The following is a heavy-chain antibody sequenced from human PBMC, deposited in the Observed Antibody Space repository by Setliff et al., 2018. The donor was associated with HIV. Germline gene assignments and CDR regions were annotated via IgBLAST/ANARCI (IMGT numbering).Heavy chain of an antibody. V-gene: IGHV4-34*01. CDR2: INHSGSA. CDR3: ARTPQEVVVVAATRPYYYYYMDV. Sequence: SETLSLTCAVYGGSFSGYSWIWIRQPPGKGLEWIGEINHSGSANYNPSLKSRVTISLDTSRNQFSLKLTSMTAADTSVYYCARTPQEVVVVAATRPYYYYYMDVWGKGTTVTVSS. J-gene: IGHJ6*03. CDR1: GGSFSGYS. D-gene: IGHD2-15*01.